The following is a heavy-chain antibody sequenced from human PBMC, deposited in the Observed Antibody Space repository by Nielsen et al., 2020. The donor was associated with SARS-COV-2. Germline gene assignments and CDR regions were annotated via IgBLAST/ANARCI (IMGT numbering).Heavy chain of an antibody. V-gene: IGHV1-24*01. J-gene: IGHJ5*02. Sequence: ASVKVSCKDSGYTLTELSIHWVRQAPGKGLEWLGGFDPEDGETIYEQKFQGRVTMTEDTSTDTAYMELSSLRSEDTAVYYFATGLHWFDPWGQGTLVTVSS. CDR1: GYTLTELS. CDR2: FDPEDGET. CDR3: ATGLHWFDP.